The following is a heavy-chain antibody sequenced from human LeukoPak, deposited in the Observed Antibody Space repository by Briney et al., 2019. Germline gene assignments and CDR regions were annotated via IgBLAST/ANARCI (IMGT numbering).Heavy chain of an antibody. CDR3: ARDCSGAGCFSAFDI. CDR2: IDTSSSYI. V-gene: IGHV3-21*01. CDR1: GFTFSSST. J-gene: IGHJ3*02. Sequence: GGSLRLSCAASGFTFSSSTMNWVRQAPGKGLQWVSSIDTSSSYIYYADSVKGRFTISRDNAKNSLYLQMNGLGADETAVYYCARDCSGAGCFSAFDIWGQGTMVTVSS. D-gene: IGHD2-15*01.